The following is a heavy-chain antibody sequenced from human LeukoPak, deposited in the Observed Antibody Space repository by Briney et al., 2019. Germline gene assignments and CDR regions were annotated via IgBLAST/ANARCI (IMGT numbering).Heavy chain of an antibody. CDR2: ISGSGGST. CDR3: AKGEGAVAWGYFDY. V-gene: IGHV3-23*01. D-gene: IGHD6-19*01. Sequence: GGSLRLSCAASGFTFSSYAMSWVRQAPGKGLEWVSAISGSGGSTYYADSVKGRFTISRDNAKNSLYLQMNSLRAEDTALYYCAKGEGAVAWGYFDYWGQGTLVTVSS. J-gene: IGHJ4*02. CDR1: GFTFSSYA.